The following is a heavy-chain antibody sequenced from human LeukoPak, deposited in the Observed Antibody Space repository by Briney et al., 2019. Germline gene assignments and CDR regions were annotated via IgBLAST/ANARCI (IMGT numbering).Heavy chain of an antibody. Sequence: SLRLSCAASGFTFDDYAMHWVRQAPGKGLEWVSGISWNSGSIGYADSVKGRFTISRDNAKNSLYLQMNSLRAEDTALYYCAKGREGFDYWGQGTLVTVSS. CDR3: AKGREGFDY. D-gene: IGHD1-26*01. CDR2: ISWNSGSI. CDR1: GFTFDDYA. V-gene: IGHV3-9*01. J-gene: IGHJ4*02.